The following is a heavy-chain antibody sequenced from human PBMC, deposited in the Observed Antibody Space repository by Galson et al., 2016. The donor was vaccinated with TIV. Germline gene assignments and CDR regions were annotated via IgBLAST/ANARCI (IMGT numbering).Heavy chain of an antibody. Sequence: SLRLSCATSGFSFSHYGMHRVSQAGGKGLEWKAVIRYDDLTTFYADSVKDRFFISRDDSRSTLYLDITSLTIDDTALYYCSTDRLWKDVWDGFGFWGQGTMVTVS. CDR1: GFSFSHYG. CDR2: IRYDDLTT. D-gene: IGHD1-1*01. J-gene: IGHJ3*01. V-gene: IGHV3-33*01. CDR3: STDRLWKDVWDGFGF.